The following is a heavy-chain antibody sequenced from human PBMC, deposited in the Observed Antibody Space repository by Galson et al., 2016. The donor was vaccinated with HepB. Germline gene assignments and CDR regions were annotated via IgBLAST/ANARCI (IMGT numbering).Heavy chain of an antibody. CDR3: TRRLMTTVVDV. J-gene: IGHJ6*02. V-gene: IGHV3-73*01. CDR1: GFTFSGSA. CDR2: IRSRANSHAT. Sequence: SLRLSCAGAGFTFSGSAIHWVRQASGKGLEWVGRIRSRANSHATAYAESVRGRFAISRDDSKNTAYLQMNSLKSEDTAVYYCTRRLMTTVVDVWGQGTTVTVSS. D-gene: IGHD4-11*01.